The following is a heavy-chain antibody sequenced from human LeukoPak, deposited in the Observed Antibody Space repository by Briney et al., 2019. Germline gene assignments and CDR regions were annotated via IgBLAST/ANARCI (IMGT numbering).Heavy chain of an antibody. V-gene: IGHV4-4*07. CDR1: GGSISSYY. CDR2: IYTNENT. Sequence: SDTLSLTCTVSGGSISSYYWSWIRQPAGKGLEWIGRIYTNENTNYNPSLKSRVTMSVDTSKKQFSLKLSSVTAADTAMYYCARGRKYTYGYTVTELGSGYFDYWGQGTLVTVSS. D-gene: IGHD5-18*01. J-gene: IGHJ4*02. CDR3: ARGRKYTYGYTVTELGSGYFDY.